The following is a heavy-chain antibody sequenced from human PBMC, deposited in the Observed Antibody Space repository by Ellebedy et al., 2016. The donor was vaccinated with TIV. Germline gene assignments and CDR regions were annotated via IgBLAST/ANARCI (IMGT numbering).Heavy chain of an antibody. CDR2: IGWNGDSM. Sequence: GGSLRLSSAASGFTFDDYAMHWVRQAPGKGLEWVSGIGWNGDSMDYVDSVKGRFTSSRDNAKNSLYLQMNGLRAEDTALYYCAKGILQWYSSNYFDDWGQGTLVTVSS. V-gene: IGHV3-9*01. CDR3: AKGILQWYSSNYFDD. CDR1: GFTFDDYA. J-gene: IGHJ4*02. D-gene: IGHD6-13*01.